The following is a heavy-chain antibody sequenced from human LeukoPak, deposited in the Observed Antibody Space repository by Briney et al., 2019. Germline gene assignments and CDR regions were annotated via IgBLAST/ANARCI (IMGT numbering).Heavy chain of an antibody. D-gene: IGHD3-9*01. J-gene: IGHJ4*02. CDR3: ATRLSATRYFDWMYYFDY. CDR2: IIPKFRLG. CDR1: GYTFTSYY. Sequence: SVKVSCKASGYTFTSYYMHWVRQAPGQGLEWMGGIIPKFRLGNYAQKFQGRVTITANTSTSTAYMELRSLRSGDTAVYYCATRLSATRYFDWMYYFDYWGQGTLVTVSS. V-gene: IGHV1-69*10.